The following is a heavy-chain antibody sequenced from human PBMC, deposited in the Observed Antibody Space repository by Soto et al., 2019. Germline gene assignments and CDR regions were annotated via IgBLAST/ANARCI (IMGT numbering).Heavy chain of an antibody. CDR1: GGSISSGDYY. CDR2: IYYSGST. D-gene: IGHD4-17*01. J-gene: IGHJ5*02. CDR3: ARAGSTVTTWYNWFDP. Sequence: QVQLQESGPGLVKPSQTLSLTCTVSGGSISSGDYYWSWIRQPPGKGLEWIGYIYYSGSTYYNPSLKNRITRSVDTAKIQFSLKLSSVTAADTAVYYGARAGSTVTTWYNWFDPWGQGTLVTVSS. V-gene: IGHV4-30-4*01.